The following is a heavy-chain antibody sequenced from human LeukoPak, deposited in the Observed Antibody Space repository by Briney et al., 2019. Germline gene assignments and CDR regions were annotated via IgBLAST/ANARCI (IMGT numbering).Heavy chain of an antibody. J-gene: IGHJ3*02. CDR2: IYTSGST. Sequence: SETLSLTCTVSGGSISSYYWSWIRQPAGKGLEWIGRIYTSGSTNYNPSLKSRVTMSVDTSKNQFSLKLSSVTAADTAVYYCARGYYDSSGYYRDAVDIWGQGTMVTVSS. CDR3: ARGYYDSSGYYRDAVDI. D-gene: IGHD3-22*01. CDR1: GGSISSYY. V-gene: IGHV4-4*07.